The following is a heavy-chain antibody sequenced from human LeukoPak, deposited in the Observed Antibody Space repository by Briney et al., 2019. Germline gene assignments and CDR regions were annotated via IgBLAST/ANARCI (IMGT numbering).Heavy chain of an antibody. D-gene: IGHD4-11*01. CDR1: GFTFSSYG. J-gene: IGHJ4*02. Sequence: GGSLRLSCAASGFTFSSYGMHRVRQAPGKGLEWVAVISYDGSNKYYADSVKGRFTISRDNSKNTLYLQMNSLRAEDTAVYYCAKVMSLQNTFDYWGQGTLVTVSS. CDR3: AKVMSLQNTFDY. V-gene: IGHV3-30*18. CDR2: ISYDGSNK.